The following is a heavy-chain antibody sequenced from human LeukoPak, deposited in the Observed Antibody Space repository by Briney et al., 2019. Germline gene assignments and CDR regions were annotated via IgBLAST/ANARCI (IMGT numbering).Heavy chain of an antibody. Sequence: GASVKVSCKASGYTFTGYYMHWVRQAPGPGLEWMGWINPNSGDTNYAQKFQGRVAMTRDTSISTAYMELSRLTSDDTAVYCCVRESAERGHAFDIWGQGTMVTVSS. V-gene: IGHV1-2*02. CDR2: INPNSGDT. D-gene: IGHD1-1*01. CDR3: VRESAERGHAFDI. J-gene: IGHJ3*02. CDR1: GYTFTGYY.